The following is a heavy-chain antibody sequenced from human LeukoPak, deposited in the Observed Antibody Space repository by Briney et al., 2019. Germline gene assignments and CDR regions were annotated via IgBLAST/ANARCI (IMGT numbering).Heavy chain of an antibody. CDR3: ARESYSSFDY. CDR1: GFNFSPYW. CDR2: INRDGRVQ. V-gene: IGHV3-7*01. D-gene: IGHD2-21*01. Sequence: GESLRLSCAASGFNFSPYWMSWIRQAPGKGLEWVATINRDGRVQCYVDSVKGRFSISKDNARNSLYLQMYSLRAEDTAVYYCARESYSSFDYWGQGALVTVSS. J-gene: IGHJ4*02.